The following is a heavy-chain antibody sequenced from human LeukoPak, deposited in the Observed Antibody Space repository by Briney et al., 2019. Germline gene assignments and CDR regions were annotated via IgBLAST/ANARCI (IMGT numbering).Heavy chain of an antibody. J-gene: IGHJ3*02. CDR3: ARDPDLGYGFVAFDI. Sequence: PGGSLRLSCAASGFTFSSYSMNWVRQAPGKGLEWVSSISSSSSYIYYADSVKGRFTISRDNAKNSLYLQMNSLRAEDTAVYYCARDPDLGYGFVAFDIWGQGTMVTVSS. CDR2: ISSSSSYI. CDR1: GFTFSSYS. V-gene: IGHV3-21*01. D-gene: IGHD6-13*01.